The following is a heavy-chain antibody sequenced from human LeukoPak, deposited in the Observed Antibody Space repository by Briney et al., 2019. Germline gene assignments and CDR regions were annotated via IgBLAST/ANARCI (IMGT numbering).Heavy chain of an antibody. CDR1: GFIFSNYG. V-gene: IGHV3-33*01. D-gene: IGHD1-26*01. CDR3: ARKGGSFNFDY. J-gene: IGHJ4*02. CDR2: IWFDGSNK. Sequence: GRSLRLSCAASGFIFSNYGMSGVRQAPGKGLEWVAVIWFDGSNKYYADSVKGRFTISRDNSENTLSLQMDSLRADDTAVYYCARKGGSFNFDYWGQGTLVTVSS.